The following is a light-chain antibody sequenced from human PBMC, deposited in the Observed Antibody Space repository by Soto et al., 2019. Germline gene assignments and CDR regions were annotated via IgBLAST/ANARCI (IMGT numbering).Light chain of an antibody. J-gene: IGLJ2*01. CDR2: EVT. CDR3: TSYTSSTTLYVV. CDR1: SRDVGGYNA. Sequence: QSVLTQPASMSGSPGQSITISCTGTSRDVGGYNAVSCSQQHPGSAPTLIIYEVTYRPSGVSNRFSGSKSGNTASLTISGLQAEDEADYYCTSYTSSTTLYVVFGGGTKGTVL. V-gene: IGLV2-14*01.